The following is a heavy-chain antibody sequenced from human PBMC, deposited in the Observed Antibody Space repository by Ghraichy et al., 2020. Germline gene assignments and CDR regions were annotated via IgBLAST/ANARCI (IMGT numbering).Heavy chain of an antibody. V-gene: IGHV3-23*01. D-gene: IGHD3-10*01. CDR2: ISDNGSKT. J-gene: IGHJ4*01. Sequence: GGSLRLSCAASGFTFGDYAMSWVRQAPGKGLECVSGISDNGSKTHYAESVKGRFTISRDNSKNTLYLQINSLRDEDTAVYYCAKVLWVGGYLFLGPYDYWGHGALVTVSS. CDR3: AKVLWVGGYLFLGPYDY. CDR1: GFTFGDYA.